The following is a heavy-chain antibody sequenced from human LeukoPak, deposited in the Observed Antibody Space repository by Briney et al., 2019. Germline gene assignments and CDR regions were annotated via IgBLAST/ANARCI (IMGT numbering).Heavy chain of an antibody. CDR3: ARDRDYYGSDYFDY. J-gene: IGHJ4*02. V-gene: IGHV3-21*01. CDR1: GFTFSSYS. Sequence: GGSLRLSCAASGFTFSSYSMNWVRQAPGKGLEWVSSISSSSSYIYYADSVKGRFTISRDNAKNSLYLQMNSLRAEDTAEYYCARDRDYYGSDYFDYWGQGTLVTVSS. CDR2: ISSSSSYI. D-gene: IGHD3-10*01.